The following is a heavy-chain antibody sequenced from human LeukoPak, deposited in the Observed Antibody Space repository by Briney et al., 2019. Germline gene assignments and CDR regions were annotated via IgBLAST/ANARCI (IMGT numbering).Heavy chain of an antibody. CDR1: GFTSTNYA. D-gene: IGHD6-13*01. CDR3: AKCREGIAAPYTDY. J-gene: IGHJ4*02. Sequence: GGSLRLSCAASGFTSTNYAMGWVRQAPGKGLEWVSTISGSGATTYYADSVKGRFTISRDNSKNTLYLQMNSLRAENTAVFYCAKCREGIAAPYTDYWGQGTLVTVPS. CDR2: ISGSGATT. V-gene: IGHV3-23*01.